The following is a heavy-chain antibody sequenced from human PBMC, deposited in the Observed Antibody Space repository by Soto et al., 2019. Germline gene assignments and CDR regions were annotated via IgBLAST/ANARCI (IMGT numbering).Heavy chain of an antibody. CDR2: IYWNDDK. CDR3: AHSGRYCSSTSCYDGGYNWFDP. Sequence: QNTLKESGPTLVKPTQTLTLTCTFSGFSLSTSGVGVGWIRQPPGKALEWLALIYWNDDKRYSPSLKSRLTITKDTSKNQVVLTMTNMDPVDTAPYYCAHSGRYCSSTSCYDGGYNWFDPWGQGTLVTVSS. D-gene: IGHD2-2*01. CDR1: GFSLSTSGVG. V-gene: IGHV2-5*01. J-gene: IGHJ5*02.